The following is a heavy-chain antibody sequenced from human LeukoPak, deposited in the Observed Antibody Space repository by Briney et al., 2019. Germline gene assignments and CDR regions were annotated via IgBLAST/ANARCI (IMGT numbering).Heavy chain of an antibody. D-gene: IGHD5-24*01. CDR1: GGSIRSYY. J-gene: IGHJ1*01. Sequence: SETLSLTCTVSGGSIRSYYWSWIRQPPGKGLEWIGYIYYSGSTNYNPSLKSRVTISVDTSKNQFSLKLSSVTAADTAVYYCARGRGRWLQNEYFQHWGQGTLVTVSS. V-gene: IGHV4-59*12. CDR3: ARGRGRWLQNEYFQH. CDR2: IYYSGST.